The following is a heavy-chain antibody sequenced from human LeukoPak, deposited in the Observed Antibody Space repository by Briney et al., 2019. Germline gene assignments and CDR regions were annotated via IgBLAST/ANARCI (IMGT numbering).Heavy chain of an antibody. J-gene: IGHJ4*02. CDR3: VRESRPGGAMGLYHNLDY. D-gene: IGHD1-1*01. CDR2: IKEDGTEK. V-gene: IGHV3-7*01. Sequence: GRSLRLSCAASGFSFRNFDMHWVRQAPGKGLEWVANIKEDGTEKNLVDSVKGRFTISRDNTKNLLFLEMNNLRGDDTAIYYCVRESRPGGAMGLYHNLDYWGQGTLVAVSS. CDR1: GFSFRNFD.